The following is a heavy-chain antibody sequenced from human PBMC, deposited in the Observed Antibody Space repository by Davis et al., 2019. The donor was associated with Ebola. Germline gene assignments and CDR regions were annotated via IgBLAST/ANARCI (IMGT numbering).Heavy chain of an antibody. CDR3: AREALIHGMDV. CDR2: ISAYNGNT. CDR1: GGTFSSYA. V-gene: IGHV1-18*01. J-gene: IGHJ6*02. D-gene: IGHD3-22*01. Sequence: ASVKVSCKASGGTFSSYAISWVRQAPGQGLEWMGWISAYNGNTNYAQKLQGRVTMTTDTSTSTAYMELSSLRSEDTAVYYCAREALIHGMDVWGQGTTVTVSS.